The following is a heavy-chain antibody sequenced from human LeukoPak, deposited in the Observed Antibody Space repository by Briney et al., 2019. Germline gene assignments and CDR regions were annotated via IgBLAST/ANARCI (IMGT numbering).Heavy chain of an antibody. CDR2: IYYSGST. Sequence: SETLSLTCTVSGGSISSYYWSWIRQPPGKGLEWIGYIYYSGSTNYNPSLKSRVTISVDTSKNQFSLKLSSVTAADTAVYYCARHSGYYDSSGYYEVFDYWGQGTLVTVSS. V-gene: IGHV4-59*01. D-gene: IGHD3-22*01. CDR3: ARHSGYYDSSGYYEVFDY. CDR1: GGSISSYY. J-gene: IGHJ4*02.